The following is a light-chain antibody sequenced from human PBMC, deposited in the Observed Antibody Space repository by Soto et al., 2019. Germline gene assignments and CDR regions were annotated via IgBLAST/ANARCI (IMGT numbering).Light chain of an antibody. CDR3: SSYSSSTTHVV. J-gene: IGLJ2*01. CDR1: SSDVGDFNY. Sequence: QSALTQPPSVSGSPGRSVTISCTGTSSDVGDFNYVSWYQHLPGRAPKLIIYDVTNRPSGISYRFSASKSGRTASLTISGLQAEDEAYYYCSSYSSSTTHVVFGGGTKLTVL. V-gene: IGLV2-14*03. CDR2: DVT.